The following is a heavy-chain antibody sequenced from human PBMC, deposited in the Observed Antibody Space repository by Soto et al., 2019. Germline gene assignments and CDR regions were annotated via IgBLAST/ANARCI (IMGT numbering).Heavy chain of an antibody. Sequence: EVQLVQSGGGLVRPGASLRLSCAAAGFSVSNTYMTWVRQAPGKGLEWLSVIYTRGTTYYADSVKGRVTISRDNSKNTVYLQMNSLRPDDTAVYYCARRKMGPVVDAFDIWGQGTLVTVSS. J-gene: IGHJ3*02. CDR3: ARRKMGPVVDAFDI. CDR1: GFSVSNTY. CDR2: IYTRGTT. V-gene: IGHV3-66*01. D-gene: IGHD2-15*01.